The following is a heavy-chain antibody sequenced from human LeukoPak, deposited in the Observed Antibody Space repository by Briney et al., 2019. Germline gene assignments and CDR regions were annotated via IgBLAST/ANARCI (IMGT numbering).Heavy chain of an antibody. CDR1: GFTFSNYD. J-gene: IGHJ4*02. CDR3: AKGGRHGHSSYERGYFDF. CDR2: IQYSGSKK. V-gene: IGHV3-30*02. Sequence: GGSLRLSCAASGFTFSNYDMHWVRQAPGKGLEWVAFIQYSGSKKYYVDSVEGRFTISRDNSKNTLSVRMNSLRTEDTAVYYCAKGGRHGHSSYERGYFDFWGQGALVTVSS. D-gene: IGHD2-15*01.